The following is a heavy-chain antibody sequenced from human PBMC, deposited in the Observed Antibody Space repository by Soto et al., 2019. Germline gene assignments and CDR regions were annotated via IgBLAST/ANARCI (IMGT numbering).Heavy chain of an antibody. Sequence: EVQLVQSGAEVKKPGESLKISCKGSGYSFTSYWIGWVRQMPGKGLEWMGIIYPGDSDTRYSPSFQGQVTISADKSISTAYLQWSSLKASDTAMYYCARHTLRGPYYYDSSGYYPFDYWGQGTLVTVSS. J-gene: IGHJ4*02. CDR1: GYSFTSYW. CDR2: IYPGDSDT. V-gene: IGHV5-51*01. D-gene: IGHD3-22*01. CDR3: ARHTLRGPYYYDSSGYYPFDY.